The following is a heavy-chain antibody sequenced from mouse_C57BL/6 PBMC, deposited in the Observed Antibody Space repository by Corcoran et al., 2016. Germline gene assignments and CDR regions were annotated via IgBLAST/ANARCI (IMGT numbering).Heavy chain of an antibody. CDR1: GYTFTDYY. J-gene: IGHJ2*01. V-gene: IGHV1-26*01. D-gene: IGHD2-3*01. CDR2: INPNNGGT. Sequence: EVQLQQSGPELVKPGASVKISCKASGYTFTDYYMNWVKQSHGKSLEWIGDINPNNGGTSYNQKFKGKATLTVDKSSSTAYMELRSLTSEDSAVYYCARAGPIYSFDYWGQGTTLTVSS. CDR3: ARAGPIYSFDY.